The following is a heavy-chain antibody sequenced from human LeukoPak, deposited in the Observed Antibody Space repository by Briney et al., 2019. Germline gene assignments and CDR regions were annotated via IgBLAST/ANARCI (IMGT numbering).Heavy chain of an antibody. CDR2: IYYSGST. CDR3: ARDLMVRGVRYMDV. CDR1: GGSISSSSYY. Sequence: SETLSLTCTVSGGSISSSSYYWGWIRQPPGKGLEWIGNIYYSGSTYYNPSLKSRVTISVDTSKNQFSLKLSSVTAADTAVYYCARDLMVRGVRYMDVWGKGTTVTISS. D-gene: IGHD3-10*01. V-gene: IGHV4-39*07. J-gene: IGHJ6*03.